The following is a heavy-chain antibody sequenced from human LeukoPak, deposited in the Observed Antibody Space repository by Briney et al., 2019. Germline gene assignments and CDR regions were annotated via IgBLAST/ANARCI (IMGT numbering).Heavy chain of an antibody. CDR3: TREGLQAFLRYVGPNRPVDP. CDR1: VYTFTGCY. D-gene: IGHD3-9*01. V-gene: IGHV1-2*02. Sequence: ASVKVSCKASVYTFTGCYMHWVRQAPGQGLEWMGWINPNSGGTNYAQKFQGRVTMTRDTSISTAYMELSRLRSDGTAVYECTREGLQAFLRYVGPNRPVDPWGQGTLVTVSS. J-gene: IGHJ5*02. CDR2: INPNSGGT.